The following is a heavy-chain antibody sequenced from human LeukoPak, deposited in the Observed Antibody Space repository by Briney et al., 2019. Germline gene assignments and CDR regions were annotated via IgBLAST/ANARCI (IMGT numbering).Heavy chain of an antibody. CDR2: IWNDGSNE. D-gene: IGHD3-10*01. V-gene: IGHV3-33*01. Sequence: GSLRLSCVASGFTFNKYGIHWVRQAPGKGLGWVAVIWNDGSNEYYADSVKGRLAISRDNDKNTVNLQMNSLRAEDTAVYYCARDGSGLAVRGWFDFWGQGTLVTVSS. CDR1: GFTFNKYG. CDR3: ARDGSGLAVRGWFDF. J-gene: IGHJ5*01.